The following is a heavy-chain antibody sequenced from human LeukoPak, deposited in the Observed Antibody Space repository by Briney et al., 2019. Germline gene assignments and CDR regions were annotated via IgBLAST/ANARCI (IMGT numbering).Heavy chain of an antibody. D-gene: IGHD1-26*01. Sequence: GGSLRLSCAASGFTFSSHWMHWVRQVPGKGLVWVSRSNSDGSSTSYADSVKGRFTISRDNAKDTLYLQMNSLRAEDTAVHYCARASGLGTTKVVDYWGQGTLVTVSS. J-gene: IGHJ4*02. CDR3: ARASGLGTTKVVDY. V-gene: IGHV3-74*01. CDR2: SNSDGSST. CDR1: GFTFSSHW.